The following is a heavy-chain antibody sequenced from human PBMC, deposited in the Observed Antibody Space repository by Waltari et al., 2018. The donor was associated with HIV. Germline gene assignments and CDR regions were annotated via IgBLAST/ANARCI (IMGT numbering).Heavy chain of an antibody. D-gene: IGHD2-2*02. CDR3: ARARECVRLYPVDY. J-gene: IGHJ4*02. Sequence: QVQLVQSGSEFKKPGASVKVSCQASGYTFINYVLNWVRQAPGQGLECMGWINGNPGNPTDHQGFTVRFVFSLNTSVTMAYLQISSIETDETAVYYFARARECVRLYPVDYWGQGTLVTVS. CDR2: INGNPGNP. V-gene: IGHV7-4-1*04. CDR1: GYTFINYV.